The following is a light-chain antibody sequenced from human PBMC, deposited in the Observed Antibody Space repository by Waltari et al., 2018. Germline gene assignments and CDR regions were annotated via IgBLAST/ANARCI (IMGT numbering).Light chain of an antibody. Sequence: QSALTQPAPASGSPRPSITLSCTGTSSDVGGYNYVPRYQQHPGKAPKLMIYDVSNRPSGVSNRFSGSKSGNTASLTISGLQAEDEADYYCSSYTSSSTPHVFGGGTKLTVL. CDR2: DVS. CDR1: SSDVGGYNY. V-gene: IGLV2-14*01. J-gene: IGLJ3*02. CDR3: SSYTSSSTPHV.